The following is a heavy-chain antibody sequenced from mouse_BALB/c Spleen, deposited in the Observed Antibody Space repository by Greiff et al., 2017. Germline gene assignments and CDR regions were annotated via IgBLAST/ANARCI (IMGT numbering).Heavy chain of an antibody. CDR1: GYTFTDYA. V-gene: IGHV1S137*01. J-gene: IGHJ4*01. CDR3: ARGGFTAVAMDY. Sequence: VQLQQSGAELVRPGVSVKISCKGSGYTFTDYAMHWVKQSHAKSLEWIGVISTYYGDASYNQKFKGKATMTVDKSSSTAYMELASLTSEDSAIYYCARGGFTAVAMDYWGQGTSVTVSS. CDR2: ISTYYGDA. D-gene: IGHD1-1*01.